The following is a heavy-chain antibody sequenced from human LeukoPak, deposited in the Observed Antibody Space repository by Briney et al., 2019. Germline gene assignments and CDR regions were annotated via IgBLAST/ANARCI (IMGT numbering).Heavy chain of an antibody. CDR2: IFHSGNT. Sequence: SETLSLTCDVSDYSISSGYHWGWIRQPPGKGLGGIGRIFHSGNTYYNPSLNSRVTISVDTSKNQFSLNLSSMTAADTAVYYCARVKHNVGWYGDHFDYWGQGTLVTVSS. CDR3: ARVKHNVGWYGDHFDY. J-gene: IGHJ4*02. V-gene: IGHV4-38-2*01. D-gene: IGHD6-19*01. CDR1: DYSISSGYH.